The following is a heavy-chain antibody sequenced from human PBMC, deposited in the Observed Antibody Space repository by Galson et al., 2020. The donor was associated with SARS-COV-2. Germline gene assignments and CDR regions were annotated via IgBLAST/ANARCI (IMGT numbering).Heavy chain of an antibody. CDR2: IYSGGST. CDR1: GFTVSSNH. V-gene: IGHV3-66*01. J-gene: IGHJ4*02. D-gene: IGHD1-26*01. Sequence: GESLKISCAASGFTVSSNHMSWVRQAPGKGLEWVSLIYSGGSTYYADSVKGRFTISRDNSKNTLWLQMNSLRAEDTAVYYCARDPLGEWGYWGQGTLVTVSS. CDR3: ARDPLGEWGY.